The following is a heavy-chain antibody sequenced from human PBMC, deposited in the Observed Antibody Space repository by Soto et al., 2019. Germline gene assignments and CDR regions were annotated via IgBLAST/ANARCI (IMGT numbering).Heavy chain of an antibody. V-gene: IGHV4-59*08. D-gene: IGHD3-9*01. CDR2: IYYSGST. CDR1: GGSISSYY. Sequence: SETLSLTCTVSGGSISSYYWSWIRQPPGKGLEWIGYIYYSGSTNYNPSLKSRVTISVDTSKNQFSLKLSSVTAADTAVYYCAGIVLRYFVRGRNWFDPWGQGTLVTVS. J-gene: IGHJ5*02. CDR3: AGIVLRYFVRGRNWFDP.